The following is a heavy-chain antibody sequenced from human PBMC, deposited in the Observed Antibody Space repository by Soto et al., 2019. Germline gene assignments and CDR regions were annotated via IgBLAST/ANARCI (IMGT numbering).Heavy chain of an antibody. V-gene: IGHV3-49*04. CDR3: TRVVDYSNGGWFDP. CDR2: IRSKAYGGTT. D-gene: IGHD4-4*01. Sequence: GGSLRLSCTASGFTFGDYAMSWVRQAPGKGLEWVGFIRSKAYGGTTEYAASVKGRFTISRDDSKSIAYLQMNSLKTEDTAVYYCTRVVDYSNGGWFDPWGQGTLVTVSS. CDR1: GFTFGDYA. J-gene: IGHJ5*02.